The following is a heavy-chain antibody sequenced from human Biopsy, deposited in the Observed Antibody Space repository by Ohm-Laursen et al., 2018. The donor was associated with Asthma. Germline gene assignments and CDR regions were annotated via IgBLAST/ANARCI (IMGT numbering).Heavy chain of an antibody. CDR2: TNSVFGTT. V-gene: IGHV1-69*13. CDR1: GGTFNTYV. D-gene: IGHD2-2*01. Sequence: ASVKVSCKSLGGTFNTYVIGWVRQAPGQGLEWMGGTNSVFGTTTYPQKFQDRVTITADDSTSTVYMELSSLRSEDTAVSYCARKAGSCISRTCYSLDFWGQGTLVTVSS. CDR3: ARKAGSCISRTCYSLDF. J-gene: IGHJ4*02.